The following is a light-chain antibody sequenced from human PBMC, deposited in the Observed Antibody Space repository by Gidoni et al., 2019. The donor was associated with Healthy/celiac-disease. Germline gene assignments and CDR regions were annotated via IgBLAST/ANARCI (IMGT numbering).Light chain of an antibody. CDR2: KVP. CDR1: QSLVDGDGNTN. CDR3: MRGTHCPRT. V-gene: IGKV2-30*01. J-gene: IGKJ1*01. Sequence: EVVLTQSPRSLPHPLGQPASVSCRSSQSLVDGDGNTNLNGVQQRPGQSPRRLIYKVPNRAPGVQDRFSGRGSGPDFTLKIRTVEAEIVGVYYCMRGTHCPRTFGPGTKVEIK.